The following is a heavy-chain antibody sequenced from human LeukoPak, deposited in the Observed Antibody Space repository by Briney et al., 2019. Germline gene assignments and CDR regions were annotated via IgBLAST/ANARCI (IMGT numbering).Heavy chain of an antibody. V-gene: IGHV3-21*01. CDR3: ARDAIYCSGGSCYDDY. Sequence: KAGGSLRLSCAASGFTFSSYSMNWVRQALGKGLEWVSSISSSSSYIYYADSVKGRFTISRDNAKNSLYLQMNSLRAEDTAVYYCARDAIYCSGGSCYDDYWGQGTLVTVSS. CDR2: ISSSSSYI. D-gene: IGHD2-15*01. CDR1: GFTFSSYS. J-gene: IGHJ4*02.